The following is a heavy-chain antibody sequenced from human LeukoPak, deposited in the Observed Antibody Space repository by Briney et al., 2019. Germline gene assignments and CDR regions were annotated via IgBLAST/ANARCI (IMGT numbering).Heavy chain of an antibody. Sequence: SETLSLTCAVSGGSISSSNWWSWVRQPPGKGLEWIGEIYHSGSTNYNPSLKSRVTISVDTSKNQFSLKLSSVTAADTAVYYCARERYSSNWFIDYWGQGTLVTVSS. CDR3: ARERYSSNWFIDY. CDR1: GGSISSSNW. V-gene: IGHV4-4*02. CDR2: IYHSGST. J-gene: IGHJ4*02. D-gene: IGHD6-13*01.